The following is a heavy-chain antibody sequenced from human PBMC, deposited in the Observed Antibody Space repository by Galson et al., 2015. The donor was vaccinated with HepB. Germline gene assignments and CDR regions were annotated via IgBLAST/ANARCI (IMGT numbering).Heavy chain of an antibody. Sequence: PALVKPTQTLTLTCTFSGFSLSTRGMCVSWIRQPPGKALEWLARIDWDDDKYYSTSLKTRLTISKDTSKNQVVLTMTNMGPVDTATYYCARIHRTYYYGSGSYKGYYYGMDVWGQGTTVTVSS. J-gene: IGHJ6*02. D-gene: IGHD3-10*01. CDR1: GFSLSTRGMC. CDR3: ARIHRTYYYGSGSYKGYYYGMDV. CDR2: IDWDDDK. V-gene: IGHV2-70*11.